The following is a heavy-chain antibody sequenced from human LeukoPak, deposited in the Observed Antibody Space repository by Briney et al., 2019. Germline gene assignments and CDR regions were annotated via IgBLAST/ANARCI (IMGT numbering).Heavy chain of an antibody. V-gene: IGHV4-4*09. J-gene: IGHJ4*02. D-gene: IGHD5-18*01. CDR2: IYTSDNT. CDR1: GGSIRGYY. CDR3: ARSRGYLSDY. Sequence: PSETLSLTCSVSGGSIRGYYWSWIRQPPGKGLEWIGYIYTSDNTNDNPSLKSRVTIAVDTSKNRLSLKLSSVTAADTAVYYCARSRGYLSDYWGQGTLVTVSS.